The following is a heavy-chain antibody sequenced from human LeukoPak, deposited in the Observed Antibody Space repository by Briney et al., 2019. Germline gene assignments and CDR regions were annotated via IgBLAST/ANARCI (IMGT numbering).Heavy chain of an antibody. V-gene: IGHV3-30*04. D-gene: IGHD3-22*01. CDR3: AREGSEYYYDSSGYYSPLDY. Sequence: GGSLRLSCAASGFTFSSYAMHWVRQAPGKGLEWVAVISYDGSNKYYADSVRGRFTISRDNSKNTLYLQMNSLRAEDTAVYYCAREGSEYYYDSSGYYSPLDYWGQGTLVTVSS. CDR1: GFTFSSYA. J-gene: IGHJ4*02. CDR2: ISYDGSNK.